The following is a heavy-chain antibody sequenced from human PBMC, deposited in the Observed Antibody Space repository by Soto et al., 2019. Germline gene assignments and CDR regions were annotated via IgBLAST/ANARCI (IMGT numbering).Heavy chain of an antibody. Sequence: QVPLVQSGAEVKKPGASVKVACKASGYTFTSYGISWVRQAPGQGLEWMGWISAYNGNTNYAQKLQGRVTMTTDTSTSTAYMELRSRRSDDTAVYYCARSCSGGSCYYSYYYYGMDVWGQGTTVTVSS. CDR3: ARSCSGGSCYYSYYYYGMDV. CDR2: ISAYNGNT. V-gene: IGHV1-18*04. D-gene: IGHD2-15*01. J-gene: IGHJ6*02. CDR1: GYTFTSYG.